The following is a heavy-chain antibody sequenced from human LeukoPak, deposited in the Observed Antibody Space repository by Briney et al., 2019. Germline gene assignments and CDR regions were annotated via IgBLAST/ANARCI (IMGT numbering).Heavy chain of an antibody. V-gene: IGHV3-23*01. Sequence: PGGSLRLSCAASGFTFSSYAMSWVRQAPGKGLEWVSLISGSGGSIYYADSVKGRFTISRDNSKNTLYLQMNSLRAEDTAVYYCAKDRGTRYFPLDQIDYWGQGTLVTVSS. J-gene: IGHJ4*02. CDR2: ISGSGGSI. CDR3: AKDRGTRYFPLDQIDY. CDR1: GFTFSSYA. D-gene: IGHD3-9*01.